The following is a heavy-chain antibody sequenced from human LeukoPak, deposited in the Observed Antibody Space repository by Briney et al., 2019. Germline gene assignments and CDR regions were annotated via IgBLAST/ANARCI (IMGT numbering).Heavy chain of an antibody. CDR3: AVGYSSSWYNY. CDR2: IYTSGST. D-gene: IGHD6-13*01. V-gene: IGHV4-4*07. Sequence: SETLSLTCTVSGGSISSYYWSWIRQPAGKGLEWIGRIYTSGSTNYNPSLKSRVTMSVDTSKNQFSLKLSSVTAADTAVYHCAVGYSSSWYNYWGQGTLVTVSS. CDR1: GGSISSYY. J-gene: IGHJ4*02.